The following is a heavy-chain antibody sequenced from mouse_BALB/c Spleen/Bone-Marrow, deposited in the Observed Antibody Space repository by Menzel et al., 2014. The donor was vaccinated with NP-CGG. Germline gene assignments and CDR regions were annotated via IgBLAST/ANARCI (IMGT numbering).Heavy chain of an antibody. CDR1: GFNIKDTY. CDR2: IDPANGNT. CDR3: ARWEYYAMDY. V-gene: IGHV14-3*02. D-gene: IGHD4-1*01. J-gene: IGHJ4*01. Sequence: EVQLQQSGAELVKPGASVKLSCTASGFNIKDTYMHWVKQRPEQGLEWIGRIDPANGNTKYDPKFQGKATITADTSSNTAYLQLSRLTSEDTAVYYCARWEYYAMDYWGQGTSVTVPS.